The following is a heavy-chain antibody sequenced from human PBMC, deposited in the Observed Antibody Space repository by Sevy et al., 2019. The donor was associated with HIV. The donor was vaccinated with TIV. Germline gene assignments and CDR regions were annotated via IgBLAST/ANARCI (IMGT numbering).Heavy chain of an antibody. CDR3: AREGSGSYGNWFDP. CDR2: IYYSGST. D-gene: IGHD1-26*01. CDR1: GDSIRSYY. J-gene: IGHJ5*02. V-gene: IGHV4-59*01. Sequence: TLSLTCTVSGDSIRSYYWSWIRQPPGKGLEWIGYIYYSGSTNYNPSLKSRVTISVDMSKNHFSLKLSSVTAADTAVYYCAREGSGSYGNWFDPWGQGTLVTVSS.